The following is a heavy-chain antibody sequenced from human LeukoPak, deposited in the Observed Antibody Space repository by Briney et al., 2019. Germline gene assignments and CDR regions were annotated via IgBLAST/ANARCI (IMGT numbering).Heavy chain of an antibody. Sequence: SETLSLTCTVSGGSISSSSYYWGWIRQPPGKGLEWIGSIYYSESTYYNPSLKSRVTISVDTSKNQFSLKLSSVTAADTAVYYCARGLGRRWLQGFDYWGQGTLVTVSS. CDR2: IYYSEST. V-gene: IGHV4-39*07. J-gene: IGHJ4*02. CDR1: GGSISSSSYY. D-gene: IGHD5-24*01. CDR3: ARGLGRRWLQGFDY.